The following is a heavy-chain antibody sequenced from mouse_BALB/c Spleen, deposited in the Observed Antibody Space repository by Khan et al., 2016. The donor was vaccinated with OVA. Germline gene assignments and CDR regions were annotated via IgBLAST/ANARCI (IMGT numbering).Heavy chain of an antibody. CDR3: ARQPYYHYNIRDY. Sequence: VKLLESGPGLVAPSQSLSITCTISGFSLTNYGVHWVRQPPGKGLEWLVVIWSDGSTTYNSALKSRPIIRKDKSKSQAFLKMNSLQTDDTALYFCARQPYYHYNIRDYWGQGTSVTVSS. J-gene: IGHJ4*01. CDR2: IWSDGST. CDR1: GFSLTNYG. D-gene: IGHD2-10*01. V-gene: IGHV2-6-1*01.